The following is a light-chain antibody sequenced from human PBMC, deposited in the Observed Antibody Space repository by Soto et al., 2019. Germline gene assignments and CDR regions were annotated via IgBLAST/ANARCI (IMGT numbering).Light chain of an antibody. CDR2: DNN. V-gene: IGLV1-51*01. CDR3: GAGDRSLSAYV. CDR1: SSNIGNDY. Sequence: QSVLTQPPSVSAAPGQTVTISCSGSSSNIGNDYVSWYQQFPGTAPKLLVYDNNKRPSGIPDRFSASRSGTSATLGITGLQTGDEADYYCGAGDRSLSAYVFGTATKLTVL. J-gene: IGLJ1*01.